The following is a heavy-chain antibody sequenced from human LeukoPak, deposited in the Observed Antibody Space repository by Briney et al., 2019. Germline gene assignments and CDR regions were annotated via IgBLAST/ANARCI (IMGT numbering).Heavy chain of an antibody. V-gene: IGHV4-34*01. Sequence: SETLSLTCAVYGGSFSGYYWSWIRQPPGKGLEWIGEINHSGSTNYNPSLKSRVTISVDTSKNQFSLKLSSVTAADTAVYYCARAMVWFGELLSPRMDVWGQGTTVTVSS. CDR2: INHSGST. CDR1: GGSFSGYY. J-gene: IGHJ6*02. CDR3: ARAMVWFGELLSPRMDV. D-gene: IGHD3-10*01.